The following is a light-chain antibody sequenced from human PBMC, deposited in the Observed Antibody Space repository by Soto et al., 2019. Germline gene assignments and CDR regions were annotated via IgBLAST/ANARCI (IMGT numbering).Light chain of an antibody. J-gene: IGKJ4*01. V-gene: IGKV3-15*01. CDR3: QPYNNCPLT. CDR2: DTS. Sequence: EVVMRQSPATLSVSPGDGATISCRASQGIGDTLAWYQHKPGQTPRLLIYDTSTRATGVPTRFSGSRSGAEFTLTIISLQSAEFAVYYCQPYNNCPLTFGGGTKVEIK. CDR1: QGIGDT.